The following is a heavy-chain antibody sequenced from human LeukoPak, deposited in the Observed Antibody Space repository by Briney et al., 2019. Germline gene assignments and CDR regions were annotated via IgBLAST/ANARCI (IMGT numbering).Heavy chain of an antibody. D-gene: IGHD6-6*01. V-gene: IGHV3-21*01. J-gene: IGHJ4*02. CDR2: ISSSSSYI. Sequence: GGSLRLSCAASGFTFSSYSMNWVRQAPGKGLEWVSSISSSSSYIYYADSVKGRFTISRDNAKNSLYLQMNSLRAEDTVVYYCARVGVRYSSSATFDYWGQGTLVTVSS. CDR3: ARVGVRYSSSATFDY. CDR1: GFTFSSYS.